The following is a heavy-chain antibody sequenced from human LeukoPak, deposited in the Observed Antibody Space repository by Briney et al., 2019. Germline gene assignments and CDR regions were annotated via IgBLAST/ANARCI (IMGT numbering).Heavy chain of an antibody. CDR3: ARARDYYDSSGLSGGAFDI. CDR1: GYTFTGYY. J-gene: IGHJ3*02. CDR2: INPNSGGT. D-gene: IGHD3-22*01. Sequence: GALVKVSCKASGYTFTGYYMHWVRQAPGQGLEWMRWINPNSGGTNYAQKFQGRVTMTRDTSISTAYMELSRLRSDDTAVYYCARARDYYDSSGLSGGAFDIWGQGTMVTVSS. V-gene: IGHV1-2*02.